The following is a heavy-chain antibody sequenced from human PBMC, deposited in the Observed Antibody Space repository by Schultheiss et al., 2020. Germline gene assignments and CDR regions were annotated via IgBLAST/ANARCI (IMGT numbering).Heavy chain of an antibody. D-gene: IGHD2-21*02. J-gene: IGHJ1*01. CDR2: ISYDGSNK. Sequence: GGSLRLSCAASGFTFSSYAMHWDRQAPGKGLEWVAVISYDGSNKYYADSVKGRFTISRDNSKNTLYLQMNSLRAEDTAVYYCAKGQYCGGDCYSEYFQHWGQGTLVTVSS. CDR3: AKGQYCGGDCYSEYFQH. CDR1: GFTFSSYA. V-gene: IGHV3-30-3*01.